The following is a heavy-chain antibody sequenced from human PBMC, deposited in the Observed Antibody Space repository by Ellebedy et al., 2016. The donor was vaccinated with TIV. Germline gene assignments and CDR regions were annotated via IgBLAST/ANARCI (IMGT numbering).Heavy chain of an antibody. CDR3: AATTPRIRGPRMYYYYAMDV. D-gene: IGHD3-10*01. V-gene: IGHV3-21*01. CDR1: GFTFSTHS. CDR2: ISTSCSYL. J-gene: IGHJ6*02. Sequence: GESLKISCEASGFTFSTHSMNWVRQAPGKGPGGVSSISTSCSYLFYANSVKGRFTISRDNAGNSLYLQLSNLRVEDTAVYYCAATTPRIRGPRMYYYYAMDVWGQGTTVTVSS.